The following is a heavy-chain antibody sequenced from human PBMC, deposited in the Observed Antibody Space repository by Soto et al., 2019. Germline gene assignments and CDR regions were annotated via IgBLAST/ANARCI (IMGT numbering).Heavy chain of an antibody. D-gene: IGHD6-13*01. CDR3: ARAEYSSSWYVY. V-gene: IGHV4-61*01. CDR1: GGSVSSGSYY. CDR2: IYYSGST. Sequence: QVQLQESGPGLVKPSETLSLTCTVSGGSVSSGSYYWSWIRQPPGKGLEWIGYIYYSGSTNYNPSLKSRVTISVDTSKNQCSLKLSSVTAADTAVYYCARAEYSSSWYVYWGQGTLVTVSS. J-gene: IGHJ4*02.